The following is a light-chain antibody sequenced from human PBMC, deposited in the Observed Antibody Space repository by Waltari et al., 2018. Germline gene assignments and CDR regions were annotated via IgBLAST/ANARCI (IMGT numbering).Light chain of an antibody. CDR2: DNI. Sequence: QSVLTQPPSASGTPGQRVTISCSGSSSNIGSNTVNWYQQLPGTAPKLLIYDNIDRPSGVPDRCSGSKSGTSASLAISELQSEDEADYHCAAWDDNLNGVVFGGGTKLTVL. J-gene: IGLJ2*01. CDR3: AAWDDNLNGVV. V-gene: IGLV1-44*01. CDR1: SSNIGSNT.